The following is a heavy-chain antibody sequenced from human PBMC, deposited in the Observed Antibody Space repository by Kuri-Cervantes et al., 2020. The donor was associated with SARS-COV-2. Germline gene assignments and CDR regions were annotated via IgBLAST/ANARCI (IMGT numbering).Heavy chain of an antibody. D-gene: IGHD4/OR15-4a*01. CDR2: INPIFGTA. V-gene: IGHV1-69*05. CDR1: GGTLSSYA. CDR3: ARDKGGATFDY. J-gene: IGHJ4*02. Sequence: SVKVSCKASGGTLSSYAISWVRQAPGQGLEWMGGINPIFGTANYAQKLQGRVTMTTDTSTGTAYTELRGLRSDDTAVYYCARDKGGATFDYWGQGTLVTVSS.